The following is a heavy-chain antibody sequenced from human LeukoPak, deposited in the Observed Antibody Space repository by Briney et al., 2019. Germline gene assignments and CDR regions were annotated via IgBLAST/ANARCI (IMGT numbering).Heavy chain of an antibody. J-gene: IGHJ4*02. CDR3: ATGWDGYKLAFDY. CDR2: IYYSGST. V-gene: IGHV4-31*03. D-gene: IGHD5-24*01. Sequence: PSETLSLTCTVSGGSISSGGYYWSWIRQHPGKGLAWIGYIYYSGSTYYNPSLKSRVTISVDTSKNQFSLKLSSVAAADTAVYYCATGWDGYKLAFDYWGQGTLVTVSS. CDR1: GGSISSGGYY.